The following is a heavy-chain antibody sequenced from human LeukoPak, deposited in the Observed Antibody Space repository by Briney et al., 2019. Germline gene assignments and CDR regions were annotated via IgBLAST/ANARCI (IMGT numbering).Heavy chain of an antibody. V-gene: IGHV3-7*01. CDR2: IKEDGSEK. Sequence: PGGSLRLSCAASGFMFNNYWMSWVRQAPGKGLEGVANIKEDGSEKYYVDSVKGRFTISRDNAKNLLYLQMNSLRAEDTAVYYCATCPTDKYDDDHADYWGQGSLVTVSS. J-gene: IGHJ4*02. D-gene: IGHD3-3*01. CDR3: ATCPTDKYDDDHADY. CDR1: GFMFNNYW.